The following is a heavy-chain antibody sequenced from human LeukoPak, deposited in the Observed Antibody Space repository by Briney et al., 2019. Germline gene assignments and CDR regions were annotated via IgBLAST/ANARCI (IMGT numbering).Heavy chain of an antibody. CDR2: VHPRNSET. Sequence: GESLKISCTASGYTFTSTSWITWVRQMSGKGLEWVGIVHPRNSETKYGPSFRGQVTISADRSMNTAYLQWSSLKASDTAIYFCARHETGNPFDPWGQGTLVTVSS. V-gene: IGHV5-51*01. CDR1: GYTFTSTSW. CDR3: ARHETGNPFDP. J-gene: IGHJ5*02. D-gene: IGHD3-9*01.